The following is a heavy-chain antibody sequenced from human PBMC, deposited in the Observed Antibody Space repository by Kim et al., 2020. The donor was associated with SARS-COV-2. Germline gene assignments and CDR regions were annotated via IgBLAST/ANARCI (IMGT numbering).Heavy chain of an antibody. J-gene: IGHJ4*02. CDR1: GFTFSSYA. V-gene: IGHV3-23*01. Sequence: GGSLRLSCAASGFTFSSYAMSWVRQAPGKGLEWVSAISGSGGSTYYADSVKGRFTISRDNSKNTLYLQMNSLRAEDTAVYYCAKMIQWTYDSSGYCDYWGQGTLVTVSS. D-gene: IGHD3-22*01. CDR2: ISGSGGST. CDR3: AKMIQWTYDSSGYCDY.